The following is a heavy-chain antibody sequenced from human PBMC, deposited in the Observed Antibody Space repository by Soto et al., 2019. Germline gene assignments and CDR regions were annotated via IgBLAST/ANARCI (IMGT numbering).Heavy chain of an antibody. D-gene: IGHD1-1*01. CDR1: GFTFSSDG. V-gene: IGHV3-30*03. CDR3: TRGGTPYFDC. Sequence: QMQLVESGGGVVQPGTSLRLSCTASGFTFSSDGMLWVRQAPGKGLEWVATISSDGRNEHYADSVKGRFTISRGNSHNTLYMEMKSLRPEDTAMYYCTRGGTPYFDCWGQGSLVTVSS. J-gene: IGHJ4*02. CDR2: ISSDGRNE.